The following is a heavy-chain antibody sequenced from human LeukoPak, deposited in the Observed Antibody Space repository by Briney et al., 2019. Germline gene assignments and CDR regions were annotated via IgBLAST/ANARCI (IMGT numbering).Heavy chain of an antibody. D-gene: IGHD2-15*01. Sequence: ASVKVSCKASGYTFTIYDINWVRQATGQGREWMGWMNPNSGNTGYAQKFQGRVTMTRNTSISTAYMELSSLRSEDTAAYYCARQTQVVVAATRSFDYYYYMDVWGKGTTVTASS. CDR3: ARQTQVVVAATRSFDYYYYMDV. CDR2: MNPNSGNT. V-gene: IGHV1-8*01. J-gene: IGHJ6*03. CDR1: GYTFTIYD.